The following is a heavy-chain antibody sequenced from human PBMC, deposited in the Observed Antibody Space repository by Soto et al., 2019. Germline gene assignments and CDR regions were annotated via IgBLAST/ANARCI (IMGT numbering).Heavy chain of an antibody. Sequence: ESLKISCKGSGYTFTNYWIGWVCQMPGKGLEWMGIIYPGDSETRYSPSFQGQVTMSADKSISTAYLQWSSLKASDSAIYYCARKYYYGAGTLDYWGQGTLVTVSS. J-gene: IGHJ4*02. CDR3: ARKYYYGAGTLDY. D-gene: IGHD3-10*01. CDR2: IYPGDSET. CDR1: GYTFTNYW. V-gene: IGHV5-51*01.